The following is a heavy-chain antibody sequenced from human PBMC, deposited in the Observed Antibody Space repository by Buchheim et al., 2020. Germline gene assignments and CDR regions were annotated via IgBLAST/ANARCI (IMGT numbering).Heavy chain of an antibody. CDR3: AKKGLGRYVDYFDH. V-gene: IGHV3-23*01. CDR1: GFSFSTYA. D-gene: IGHD1-26*01. J-gene: IGHJ4*02. Sequence: EVQVLESGGGLAQPGGSLRLSCAASGFSFSTYAMHWDRQAPGKGLEWVSGISGSGGSTYYADSVKGRLSISRDNSKNILYLEMNSLRAEDTAVYYCAKKGLGRYVDYFDHWGQGTL. CDR2: ISGSGGST.